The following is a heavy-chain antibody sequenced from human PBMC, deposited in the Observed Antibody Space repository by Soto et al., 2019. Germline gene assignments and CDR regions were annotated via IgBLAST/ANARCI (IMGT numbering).Heavy chain of an antibody. CDR2: IYFSGTT. J-gene: IGHJ4*02. CDR1: GGSVSSDSYY. V-gene: IGHV4-61*01. D-gene: IGHD4-17*01. CDR3: ARSPDSGDYVDY. Sequence: QVQLQESGPRLVQPSETLSLTCSVSGGSVSSDSYYWSWIRQPPGAGLEWIGYIYFSGTTNYNPSFASRISILVDSSKNQFSLKLSSVTAADTAVYYCARSPDSGDYVDYWGQGTLVAVSS.